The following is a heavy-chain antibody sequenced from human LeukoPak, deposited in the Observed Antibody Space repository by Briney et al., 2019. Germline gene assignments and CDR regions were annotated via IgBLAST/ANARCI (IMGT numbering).Heavy chain of an antibody. J-gene: IGHJ3*02. CDR2: IYYSGST. Sequence: SETLSLTCTVSGGSISSSSYYWGWIRQPPGKGLEWIGSIYYSGSTYYNPSLKSRVTISVDTSKNQFSLKLSSVTAADTAVYYCARHYCGGDCYGNAAFDIWGQGTMVTVSS. D-gene: IGHD2-21*01. V-gene: IGHV4-39*01. CDR1: GGSISSSSYY. CDR3: ARHYCGGDCYGNAAFDI.